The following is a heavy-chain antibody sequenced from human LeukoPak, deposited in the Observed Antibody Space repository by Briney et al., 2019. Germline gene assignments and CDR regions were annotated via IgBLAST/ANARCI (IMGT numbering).Heavy chain of an antibody. D-gene: IGHD3/OR15-3a*01. V-gene: IGHV3-64*04. CDR2: ISSNGGST. CDR1: GFTFITYA. CDR3: ATGDWVY. J-gene: IGHJ4*02. Sequence: GGSLRLSCSASGFTFITYAMHWVRQAPGKGLEYVSVISSNGGSTYYADSVKGRFTISRDNAKNSLYLQMNSLRAEDTAVYYCATGDWVYWGQGTLVTVSS.